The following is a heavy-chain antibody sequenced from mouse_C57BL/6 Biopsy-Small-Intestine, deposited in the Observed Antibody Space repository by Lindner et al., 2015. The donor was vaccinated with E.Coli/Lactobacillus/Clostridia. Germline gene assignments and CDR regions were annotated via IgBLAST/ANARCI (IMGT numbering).Heavy chain of an antibody. CDR3: TRYYYGFDF. V-gene: IGHV14-1*01. J-gene: IGHJ2*01. CDR1: GFNIKDYY. D-gene: IGHD1-1*01. CDR2: IDPEDGNS. Sequence: VQLQESGAELVRPGASVKLSCTASGFNIKDYYMHWVKQRPEQGLEWIGRIDPEDGNSVYAPKFQSKATMTADTSSNTAYLQLNSLTSEDTAVYYCTRYYYGFDFWGQGTTLTVSS.